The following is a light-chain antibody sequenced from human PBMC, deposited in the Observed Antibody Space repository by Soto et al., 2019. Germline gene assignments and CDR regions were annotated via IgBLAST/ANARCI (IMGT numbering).Light chain of an antibody. V-gene: IGKV1-5*01. CDR2: DAS. Sequence: DIQMNQYPSTLSASVGDRVTITCRASQSISSWLAWYQQKPGKAPKLLIYDASSLESGVPSRFSGSGSGTEFTLTISSLQPDDFATYYCQQYKSYSWTFGQGTKVDIK. CDR1: QSISSW. CDR3: QQYKSYSWT. J-gene: IGKJ1*01.